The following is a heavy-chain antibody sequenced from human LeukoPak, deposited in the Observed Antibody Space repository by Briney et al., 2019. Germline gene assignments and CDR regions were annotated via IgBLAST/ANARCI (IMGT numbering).Heavy chain of an antibody. Sequence: ASVKVSCKASGYTFSNYYIHWVRQAPGQGLEWMGIINPSGGGTTYAQKFQGGVTMTRDTSTSTVYMELSSLRSEDTAIYYCVRSTTSVVFDIWSQGTMVPVSS. D-gene: IGHD1-14*01. CDR2: INPSGGGT. J-gene: IGHJ3*02. CDR3: VRSTTSVVFDI. CDR1: GYTFSNYY. V-gene: IGHV1-46*03.